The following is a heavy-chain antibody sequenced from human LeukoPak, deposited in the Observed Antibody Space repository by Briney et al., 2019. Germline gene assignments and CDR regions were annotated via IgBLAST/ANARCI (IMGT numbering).Heavy chain of an antibody. CDR3: ARLGSGWYFDY. V-gene: IGHV3-33*08. J-gene: IGHJ4*02. Sequence: GGSLRLSCAASGFTVSSNYMSWVRQAPGKGLEWVAVIWYDGSHKYYADSVKGRFTISRDNSMDTVYLQMNSLRAEDTAVYYCARLGSGWYFDYWGQGTLVTVSS. CDR2: IWYDGSHK. CDR1: GFTVSSNY. D-gene: IGHD6-19*01.